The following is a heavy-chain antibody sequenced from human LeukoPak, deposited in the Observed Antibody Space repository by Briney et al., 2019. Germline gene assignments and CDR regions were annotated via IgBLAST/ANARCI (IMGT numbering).Heavy chain of an antibody. D-gene: IGHD5-12*01. Sequence: SVKVSCKASGGTFSSYAISWVRQAPGQGLEWMGRIIPIFGTANYAQKFQGRVTITTDESTSTAYMELSSLRSEDTAVYYRARDRGVDIVATFDYWGQGTLVTVSS. J-gene: IGHJ4*02. CDR2: IIPIFGTA. CDR1: GGTFSSYA. CDR3: ARDRGVDIVATFDY. V-gene: IGHV1-69*05.